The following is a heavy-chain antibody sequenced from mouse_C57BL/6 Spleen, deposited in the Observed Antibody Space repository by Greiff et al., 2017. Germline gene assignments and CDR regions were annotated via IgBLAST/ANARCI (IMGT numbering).Heavy chain of an antibody. Sequence: EVQLVESGGGLVKPGGSLKLSCAASGFTFSGYWMHWVRQAPEQGLEWVAYISSGGSTIYYAATVKGRFTISRDTAENTLFLQMTSLRSEDTARDYCARGGLKAPMDYWGQGTSVTVSS. J-gene: IGHJ4*01. CDR1: GFTFSGYW. CDR3: ARGGLKAPMDY. CDR2: ISSGGSTI. V-gene: IGHV5-17*01. D-gene: IGHD1-3*01.